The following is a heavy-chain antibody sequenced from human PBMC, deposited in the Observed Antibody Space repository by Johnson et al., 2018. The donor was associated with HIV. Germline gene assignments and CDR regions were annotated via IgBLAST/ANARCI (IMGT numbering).Heavy chain of an antibody. CDR1: GFAVSTNY. CDR3: ARVGLGDAFDI. Sequence: VQLVESGGGLVQPGGSLRLSCAASGFAVSTNYMSWVRQAPGKGLECVSVIYSGSNTYHADSVKGRFTISRDNSKNTLYLQMNSLRADDTAVYYCARVGLGDAFDIWGQGTMVTVSS. V-gene: IGHV3-66*01. J-gene: IGHJ3*02. D-gene: IGHD3-16*01. CDR2: IYSGSNT.